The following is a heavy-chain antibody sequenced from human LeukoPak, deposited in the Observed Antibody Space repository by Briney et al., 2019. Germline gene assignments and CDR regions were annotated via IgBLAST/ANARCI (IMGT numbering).Heavy chain of an antibody. CDR2: IYYSGST. V-gene: IGHV4-59*02. CDR3: ARDGGYSYAHNWFDP. J-gene: IGHJ5*02. D-gene: IGHD5-18*01. CDR1: GGSVSSYY. Sequence: PSETLSLTCTVSGGSVSSYYWSWIRQPPGKGLAWIGYIYYSGSTNYNPSLKSRVTISVDTSKNQFSLRLSSVTAADTAVYYCARDGGYSYAHNWFDPWGQGTLVTVSS.